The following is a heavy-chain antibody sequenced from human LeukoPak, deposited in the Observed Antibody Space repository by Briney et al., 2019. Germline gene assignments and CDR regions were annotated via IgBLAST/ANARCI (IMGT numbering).Heavy chain of an antibody. D-gene: IGHD3-10*01. CDR2: IYYSGST. CDR3: ARHNAMVRGVTTLGY. V-gene: IGHV4-39*01. J-gene: IGHJ4*02. Sequence: SETLSLTCTVSGGSTSSSSYYWGWIRQPPGKGLEWIGSIYYSGSTYYNPSLKSRVTISVDTSKNQFSLKLSSVTAADTAVYYCARHNAMVRGVTTLGYWGQGTLVTVSS. CDR1: GGSTSSSSYY.